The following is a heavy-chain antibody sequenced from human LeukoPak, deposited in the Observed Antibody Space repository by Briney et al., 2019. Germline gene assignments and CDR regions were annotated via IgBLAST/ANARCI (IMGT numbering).Heavy chain of an antibody. CDR2: INPNNGGI. CDR3: ARRSGGTTTVNDGFEV. V-gene: IGHV1-2*02. J-gene: IGHJ3*01. Sequence: ASVKVSCKASGYTFTDYYIQWVRQDPGQGLEWLGWINPNNGGIKYAQKFQGRVTVTRDTSISTAYMELNDLRSDDTAVYYCARRSGGTTTVNDGFEVWGQGTMVTVSS. CDR1: GYTFTDYY. D-gene: IGHD4-17*01.